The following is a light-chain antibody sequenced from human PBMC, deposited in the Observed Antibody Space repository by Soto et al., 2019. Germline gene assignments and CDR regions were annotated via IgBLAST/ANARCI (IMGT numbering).Light chain of an antibody. Sequence: DIQMPQSPSSLSASVGDRLTISCRASQRIGTSLNWFQQKPGEAPKFLIYGASSLQSGVPSRFSGSGSCTDFTLAISSVQPEDFATYYCQQTYSGPLSFGGGTKVEIK. V-gene: IGKV1-39*01. CDR3: QQTYSGPLS. CDR1: QRIGTS. J-gene: IGKJ4*01. CDR2: GAS.